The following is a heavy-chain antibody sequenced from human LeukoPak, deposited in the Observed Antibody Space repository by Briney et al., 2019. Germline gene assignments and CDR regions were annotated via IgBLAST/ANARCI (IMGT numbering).Heavy chain of an antibody. V-gene: IGHV3-30-3*01. CDR3: ARETGSAVGSTDFDY. D-gene: IGHD4-17*01. Sequence: PGGSLRLSCAAAGFTFSNDWMHWVRQAPGKGLEWVAVISYDGSNKYYADSVKGRFTISRDNSKNTLYLQMNSLKAEDTAVYYCARETGSAVGSTDFDYWGQGTLVTVSS. CDR2: ISYDGSNK. CDR1: GFTFSNDW. J-gene: IGHJ4*02.